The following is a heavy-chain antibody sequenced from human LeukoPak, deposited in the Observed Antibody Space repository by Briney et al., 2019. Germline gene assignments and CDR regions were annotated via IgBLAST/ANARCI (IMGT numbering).Heavy chain of an antibody. J-gene: IGHJ3*02. CDR1: GGSISSGGYY. D-gene: IGHD7-27*01. V-gene: IGHV4-31*03. CDR2: IYYSGST. Sequence: SETLSLTCSVSGGSISSGGYYWSWIRQHPGKGLEWIGYIYYSGSTYYNPSLKSRVIISVDTSKIQLSLNLSSVTAADTAVYYCARGTNWGSLVGAFDIWGQGTMVTVSS. CDR3: ARGTNWGSLVGAFDI.